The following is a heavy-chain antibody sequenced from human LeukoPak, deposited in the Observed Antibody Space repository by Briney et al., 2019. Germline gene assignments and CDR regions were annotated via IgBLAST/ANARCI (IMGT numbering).Heavy chain of an antibody. J-gene: IGHJ3*02. CDR3: ARERTRPHDAFDI. Sequence: GGSLRLSCAASGFTFSSYGMHWVRQAPGKGLEWVAVIWYDGSNKYYADSVKGRFTISRDNSKNTLYLQMNSLRAEDTAVYYCARERTRPHDAFDIWGQGTMVTVSS. CDR1: GFTFSSYG. CDR2: IWYDGSNK. V-gene: IGHV3-33*01. D-gene: IGHD1-1*01.